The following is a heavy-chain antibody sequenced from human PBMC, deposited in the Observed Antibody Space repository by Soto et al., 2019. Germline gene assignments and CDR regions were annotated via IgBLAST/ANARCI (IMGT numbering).Heavy chain of an antibody. CDR2: ISGSGGST. J-gene: IGHJ6*02. Sequence: GGSLRLSCAASGFTFSSYAMSWVRQAPGKGLEWVSAISGSGGSTYYADSVKGRFTISRDNSKNTLYLQMNSLRAEDTAVYYCGGYYTRYDYYGMDVWGQGTTVTVSS. CDR1: GFTFSSYA. V-gene: IGHV3-23*01. D-gene: IGHD3-3*01. CDR3: GGYYTRYDYYGMDV.